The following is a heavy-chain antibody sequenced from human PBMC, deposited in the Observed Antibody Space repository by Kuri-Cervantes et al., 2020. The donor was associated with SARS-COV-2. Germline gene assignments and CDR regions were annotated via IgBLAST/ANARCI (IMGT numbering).Heavy chain of an antibody. J-gene: IGHJ6*03. CDR3: ARTQLGMNMDV. Sequence: GSLRLSCTVSGGSISSSSYYWGWIRQPPGKGLEWIGSIYYSGSTYYNPSLKSRVTISVDTSKNQFSLKLSSVTAADTAVYYCARTQLGMNMDVWGKGTTVTDSS. CDR1: GGSISSSSYY. CDR2: IYYSGST. D-gene: IGHD7-27*01. V-gene: IGHV4-39*01.